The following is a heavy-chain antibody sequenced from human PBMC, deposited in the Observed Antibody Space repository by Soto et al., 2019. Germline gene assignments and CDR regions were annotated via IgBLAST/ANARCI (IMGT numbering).Heavy chain of an antibody. CDR1: GYNFFDYG. D-gene: IGHD1-1*01. CDR3: ARGRTVSSIGPLLV. J-gene: IGHJ1*01. Sequence: QIQLVQSGAEVKKPGASVKVSCKASGYNFFDYGVSWVRQAPGQGLGWMGWVSPKSGNTDYARKVQGRVTMTTDISTSTAYMELRGLISADTGVYYCARGRTVSSIGPLLVWGQGTLVSVSS. V-gene: IGHV1-18*01. CDR2: VSPKSGNT.